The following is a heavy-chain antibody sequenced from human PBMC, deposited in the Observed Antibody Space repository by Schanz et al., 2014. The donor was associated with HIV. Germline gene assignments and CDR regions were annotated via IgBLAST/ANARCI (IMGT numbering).Heavy chain of an antibody. CDR3: AKEGRSYYDYYAMDV. V-gene: IGHV3-23*04. CDR2: LSGGNDDT. CDR1: GFTFSDYA. J-gene: IGHJ6*02. Sequence: EVQVVESGGGLVKPGGSLRLSCAASGFTFSDYAMSWVRQAPGKGPEWVSALSGGNDDTFYADYADSVKGRFTISRDNSKNTVYLHMKGLRAEDTAVYYCAKEGRSYYDYYAMDVWGQGTTVSVSS.